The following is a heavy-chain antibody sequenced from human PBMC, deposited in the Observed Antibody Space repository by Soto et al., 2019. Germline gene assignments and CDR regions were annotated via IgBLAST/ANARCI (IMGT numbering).Heavy chain of an antibody. J-gene: IGHJ5*02. CDR2: VNPSGGST. CDR1: GYTFTSYP. CDR3: ARGLGLP. Sequence: QVQLVQSGAEVKKSGASVKVSCKASGYTFTSYPIHWVRQAPGQGLEWVGTVNPSGGSTSYAQKXQXRXXLTRDTSMSTVYMELSSLRSEDTAVYYCARGLGLPWGQGTLVTVSS. V-gene: IGHV1-46*01. D-gene: IGHD6-19*01.